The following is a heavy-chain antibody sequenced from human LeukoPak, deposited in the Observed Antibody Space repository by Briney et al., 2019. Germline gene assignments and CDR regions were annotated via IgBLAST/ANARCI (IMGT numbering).Heavy chain of an antibody. J-gene: IGHJ3*02. V-gene: IGHV3-30-3*01. CDR2: ISYDGSNK. D-gene: IGHD6-19*01. CDR1: GFTFSSYA. CDR3: ARTLLAVAGTGEAFDI. Sequence: PGRSLRLSCAASGFTFSSYAMHWVRQAPGKGLEWVAVISYDGSNKYYADSVKGRFTISRDNSKNTLYLQMNSLRAEDTAVYYCARTLLAVAGTGEAFDIWGQGTMVTVSS.